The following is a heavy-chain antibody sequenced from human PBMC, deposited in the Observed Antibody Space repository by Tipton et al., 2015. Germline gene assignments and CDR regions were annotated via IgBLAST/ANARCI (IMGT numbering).Heavy chain of an antibody. Sequence: SLRLSCAASGFTFGDYAMHWVRQAPGKGLEWVSGINWNSGSIDYADSVKGRFTISRDNAKNSLYLQMNSLRAEDTAFYYCVRMWFGELLAGDYWGQGTLVTVSS. CDR1: GFTFGDYA. CDR2: INWNSGSI. D-gene: IGHD3-10*01. J-gene: IGHJ4*02. CDR3: VRMWFGELLAGDY. V-gene: IGHV3-9*01.